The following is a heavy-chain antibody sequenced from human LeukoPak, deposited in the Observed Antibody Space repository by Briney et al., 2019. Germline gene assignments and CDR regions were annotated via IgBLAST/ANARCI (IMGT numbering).Heavy chain of an antibody. Sequence: GGSLRLSCAASGFTFSSYAMSWVRQAPGKGLDWVSAISGSGGSTYYADSVKGRFTISRDNSKNTLYLQMNSLRAEDTAVYYCAKTRGDIVATTYYFDYWGQGTLVTVSS. CDR2: ISGSGGST. V-gene: IGHV3-23*01. J-gene: IGHJ4*02. D-gene: IGHD5-12*01. CDR3: AKTRGDIVATTYYFDY. CDR1: GFTFSSYA.